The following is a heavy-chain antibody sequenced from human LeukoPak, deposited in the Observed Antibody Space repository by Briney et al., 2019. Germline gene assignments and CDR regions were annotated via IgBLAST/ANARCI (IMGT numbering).Heavy chain of an antibody. V-gene: IGHV4-38-2*02. D-gene: IGHD4-17*01. Sequence: SETLSLTCTVSDYTISSGYYWGWIRQAPGKGLEGIASMYDSGDTYYNPSLKSRVTISVDTSKNQFSLKLSSVTAADTAVYYCAIRTTVTSYYFDYWGQGTLVTVSS. CDR2: MYDSGDT. CDR1: DYTISSGYY. J-gene: IGHJ4*02. CDR3: AIRTTVTSYYFDY.